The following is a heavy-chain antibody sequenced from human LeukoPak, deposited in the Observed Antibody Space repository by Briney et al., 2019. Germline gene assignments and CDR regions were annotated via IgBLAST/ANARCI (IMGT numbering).Heavy chain of an antibody. CDR2: ISSSGGST. Sequence: PAGSLRLSCAASGFTFSSYAMTWVRQAPGKGLEWVSSISSSGGSTYYADSVKGRFTISRDNAKNSLYLQMNSLRAEDTAVYYCARDQEVAVAAAFDYWGQGTLVTVSS. J-gene: IGHJ4*02. CDR1: GFTFSSYA. D-gene: IGHD6-19*01. V-gene: IGHV3-21*01. CDR3: ARDQEVAVAAAFDY.